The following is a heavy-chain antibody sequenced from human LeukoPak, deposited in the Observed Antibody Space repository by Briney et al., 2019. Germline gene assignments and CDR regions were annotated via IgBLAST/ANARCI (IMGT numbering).Heavy chain of an antibody. Sequence: SSETLPLTCTVSGDSMSTHYWNWIRQPPGKGLEWIGSIYYSGSTYYNPSLKSRVTISVDTSKNQFSLKLSSVTAADTAVYYCARRLIAARPPPFDYWGQGTLVTVSS. CDR3: ARRLIAARPPPFDY. V-gene: IGHV4-59*05. D-gene: IGHD6-6*01. CDR1: GDSMSTHY. J-gene: IGHJ4*02. CDR2: IYYSGST.